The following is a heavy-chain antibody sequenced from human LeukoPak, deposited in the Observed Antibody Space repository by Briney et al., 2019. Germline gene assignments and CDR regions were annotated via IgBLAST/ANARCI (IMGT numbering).Heavy chain of an antibody. V-gene: IGHV1-69*06. CDR1: GGTFSSYA. CDR3: ARKVLGGSYGWFDP. Sequence: SVKVSCKASGGTFSSYAISWVRQAPGQGLEWMGGIIPIFGTANYAQKFQGRVTITADKSTSTAYMELSSLRSEDTAVYYCARKVLGGSYGWFDPWGQGTLVTVSS. J-gene: IGHJ5*02. CDR2: IIPIFGTA. D-gene: IGHD1-26*01.